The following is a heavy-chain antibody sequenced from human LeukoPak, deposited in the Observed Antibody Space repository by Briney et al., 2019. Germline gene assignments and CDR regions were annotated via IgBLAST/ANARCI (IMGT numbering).Heavy chain of an antibody. V-gene: IGHV1-18*01. Sequence: ASVTVSFTASGYTFTSYGISWVRQAPGQGLEWMGWISAYNGNTNYAQKLQGRVTMTTDTSTSTAYMELRSLRSDDTAVYYCARDGRRDVNWFDPWGQGTLVTVSS. CDR3: ARDGRRDVNWFDP. CDR1: GYTFTSYG. J-gene: IGHJ5*02. CDR2: ISAYNGNT. D-gene: IGHD1-26*01.